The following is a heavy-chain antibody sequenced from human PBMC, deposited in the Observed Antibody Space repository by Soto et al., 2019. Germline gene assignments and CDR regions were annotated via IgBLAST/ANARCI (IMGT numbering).Heavy chain of an antibody. Sequence: QVQLQQWGAGLLKPSETLSLTCAVYGGSFSGYYWSWIRQPPGKGLEWIGEINHSGSTNYNPSLKSRVTISVDTSKNQFSLKLSSVTAADTAVYYCVRGLPYYYGSGSYGDYWGQGTLVTVSS. V-gene: IGHV4-34*01. D-gene: IGHD3-10*01. CDR2: INHSGST. CDR3: VRGLPYYYGSGSYGDY. J-gene: IGHJ4*02. CDR1: GGSFSGYY.